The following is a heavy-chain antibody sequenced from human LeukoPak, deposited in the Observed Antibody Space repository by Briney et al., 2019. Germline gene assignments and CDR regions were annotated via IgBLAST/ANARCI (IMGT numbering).Heavy chain of an antibody. J-gene: IGHJ4*02. V-gene: IGHV5-51*01. CDR2: IYPGDSDT. D-gene: IGHD5-24*01. CDR3: ARRVEMATIYFDY. Sequence: GESLKISCKGSGYSFTSYWIGWVRQMPGKGLEWMGIIYPGDSDTRYSPSFQGQVTISADESISTAYLQWSSLKASDTAMYYCARRVEMATIYFDYWGQGTLVTVSS. CDR1: GYSFTSYW.